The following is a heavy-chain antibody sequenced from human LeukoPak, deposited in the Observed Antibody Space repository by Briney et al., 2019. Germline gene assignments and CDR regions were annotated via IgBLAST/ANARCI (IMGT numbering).Heavy chain of an antibody. Sequence: SETLSLTCTVSGGSISRGDYSWSWIRQHPGKGLEWIGYIYYSGSTYYNPSLKSRVTISVDTSKNQFSLKLSSVTAPDSAVYYCARVTNTGLIDYWGQGTLVTVSS. V-gene: IGHV4-31*03. CDR3: ARVTNTGLIDY. CDR1: GGSISRGDYS. CDR2: IYYSGST. D-gene: IGHD1-14*01. J-gene: IGHJ4*02.